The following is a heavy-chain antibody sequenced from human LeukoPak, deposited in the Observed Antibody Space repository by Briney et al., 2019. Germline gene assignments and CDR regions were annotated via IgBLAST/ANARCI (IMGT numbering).Heavy chain of an antibody. J-gene: IGHJ4*02. CDR2: IWYDGSNK. V-gene: IGHV3-33*01. CDR3: ARATYYYGSGSPGGYFDY. CDR1: GFTFSSYG. Sequence: AGGSLRLSCAASGFTFSSYGMHWVRQAPGKGLEWVSGIWYDGSNKYYADSVKGRFTISRDNSKNTLYLQMNSLRAEDTAVYYCARATYYYGSGSPGGYFDYWGQGTLVTVSS. D-gene: IGHD3-10*01.